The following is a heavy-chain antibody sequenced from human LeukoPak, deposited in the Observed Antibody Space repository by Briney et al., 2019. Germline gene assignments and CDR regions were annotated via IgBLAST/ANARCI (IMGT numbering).Heavy chain of an antibody. Sequence: VKPSETLSLTCTVSGGSLSSYYWRWIRQPPGKGLEWIGYIHYSGTTHYNPSLESRVTISLDTSKNQFSLKLSSVNAADTAVYYCARVQGSGLTDYWGQGTLVTVSS. J-gene: IGHJ4*02. CDR2: IHYSGTT. CDR1: GGSLSSYY. V-gene: IGHV4-59*01. CDR3: ARVQGSGLTDY. D-gene: IGHD3/OR15-3a*01.